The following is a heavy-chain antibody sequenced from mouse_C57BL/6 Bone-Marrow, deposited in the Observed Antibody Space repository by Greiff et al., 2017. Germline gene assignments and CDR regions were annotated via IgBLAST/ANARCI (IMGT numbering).Heavy chain of an antibody. Sequence: EVKLQESGAELVRPGASVKLSCTASGFNIKDDYIHWVKQRPEQGLEWIGWIDTEIGDTEYASKFQGKATITSDTSSNTAYLQLSSLTSEDTAVCYCSSFGGNYFDFWGQGTPLTVAS. CDR1: GFNIKDDY. V-gene: IGHV14-4*01. CDR2: IDTEIGDT. D-gene: IGHD1-1*02. CDR3: SSFGGNYFDF. J-gene: IGHJ2*01.